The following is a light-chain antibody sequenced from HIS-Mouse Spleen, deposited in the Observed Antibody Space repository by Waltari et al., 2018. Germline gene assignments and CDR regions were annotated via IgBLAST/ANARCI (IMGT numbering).Light chain of an antibody. CDR3: QQYYSYPYT. J-gene: IGKJ2*01. Sequence: AIRMTQSPSSFSASTGARVTITCRASQGISSYLAWYQQNPGKAPKLLIYAASTLQSGVPSRFSGSGSGTDFTLTISCLQSEDFATYYCQQYYSYPYTFGQGTKLEIK. V-gene: IGKV1-8*01. CDR1: QGISSY. CDR2: AAS.